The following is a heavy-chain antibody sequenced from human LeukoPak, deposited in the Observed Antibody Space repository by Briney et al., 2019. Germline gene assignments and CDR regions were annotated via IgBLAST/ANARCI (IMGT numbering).Heavy chain of an antibody. D-gene: IGHD3-3*01. CDR2: INPNSGGT. V-gene: IGHV1-2*02. CDR3: ARDCSDDFWSGPDY. J-gene: IGHJ4*02. Sequence: ASVKVSCKASGYTFTGYYMHWVPQAPGQGLEWMGWINPNSGGTNYAQKLQGRVTMTRDTSISTAYMELSRLRSDDTAVYYCARDCSDDFWSGPDYGGQGTLVTVSS. CDR1: GYTFTGYY.